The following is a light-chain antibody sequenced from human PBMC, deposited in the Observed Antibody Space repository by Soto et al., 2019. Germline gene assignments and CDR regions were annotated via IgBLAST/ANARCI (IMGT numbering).Light chain of an antibody. CDR2: GAS. CDR1: QSVAGNY. CDR3: QQYGSSPPWT. J-gene: IGKJ1*01. V-gene: IGKV3-20*01. Sequence: EIVFTQSPCTLSLSPFEISTLSFWASQSVAGNYLAWYRQKPGQAPRLLIYGASNRATGIPDRFSGSGSGTDFTLTISRLEPEDFAVYYCQQYGSSPPWTFGQGTKVDIK.